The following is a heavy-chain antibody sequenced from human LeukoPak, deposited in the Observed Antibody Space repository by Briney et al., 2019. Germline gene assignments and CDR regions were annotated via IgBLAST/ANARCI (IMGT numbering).Heavy chain of an antibody. CDR2: IYYSGST. CDR3: AREVGARNWFDP. D-gene: IGHD1-26*01. V-gene: IGHV4-59*01. J-gene: IGHJ5*02. Sequence: KPSETLSLTCTVSGGSISSYYWSWIRQPPGKGLEWIGYIYYSGSTNYNPSLKSRVTISVDTSKNQFSLKLSSVTAADTAVYYCAREVGARNWFDPWGQGTLVTVSS. CDR1: GGSISSYY.